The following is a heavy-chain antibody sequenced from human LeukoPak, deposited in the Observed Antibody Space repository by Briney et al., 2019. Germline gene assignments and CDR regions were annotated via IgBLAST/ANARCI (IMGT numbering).Heavy chain of an antibody. CDR3: ARVNCGGDCYSTTAFDY. V-gene: IGHV3-48*03. J-gene: IGHJ4*02. CDR2: ISSGGRTR. Sequence: TGGSLRLSCAGSGFTFSGDEMSWVRQAPGKGLEWVSHISSGGRTRQYADSVKGRFTISKDNAKNSLFLQMNSLRAEDTAVYYCARVNCGGDCYSTTAFDYWGQGTLVTVSS. CDR1: GFTFSGDE. D-gene: IGHD2-21*02.